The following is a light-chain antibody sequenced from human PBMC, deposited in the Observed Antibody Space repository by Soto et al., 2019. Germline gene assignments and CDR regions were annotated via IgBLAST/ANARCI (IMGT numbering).Light chain of an antibody. V-gene: IGKV3-20*01. Sequence: ENVLTQSPGTPSLSPGERATLSCRASQSVSSTYLAWYQQKPGQAPRLLIYGASSRATGIPDRFSGSGSGTDFTLTISRLEPEDFAVYYCQQYGSFSITFGQGTRLE. CDR3: QQYGSFSIT. J-gene: IGKJ5*01. CDR1: QSVSSTY. CDR2: GAS.